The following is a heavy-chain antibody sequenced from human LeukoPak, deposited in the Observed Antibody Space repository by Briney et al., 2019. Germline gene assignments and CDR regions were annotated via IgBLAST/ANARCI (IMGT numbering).Heavy chain of an antibody. CDR1: GFTFSNYD. Sequence: GGSLRLSRTASGFTFSNYDMSWVRQAPGKGLEWVSSISDSGGSTYYADSVKGRFTISRDNSKNTLYLQMTNLRAADTAVYYCAKDLSRAVAADWFDPWDQGSLVTVSS. CDR3: AKDLSRAVAADWFDP. CDR2: ISDSGGST. D-gene: IGHD6-19*01. V-gene: IGHV3-23*01. J-gene: IGHJ5*02.